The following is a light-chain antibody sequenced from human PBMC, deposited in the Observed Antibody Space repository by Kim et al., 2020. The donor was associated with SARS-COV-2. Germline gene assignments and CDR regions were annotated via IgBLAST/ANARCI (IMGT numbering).Light chain of an antibody. CDR3: QQYYTTPLT. CDR1: QNILSSSNNKDY. V-gene: IGKV4-1*01. Sequence: DIVMTQSPDSLAVSLAERATINCKSSQNILSSSNNKDYLAWYQQKPGQPPKLLIYSASTRASGVPDRFSGSGSGTDFTLTISSLQAEDVAVYYCQQYYTTPLTFGQGTKVVIK. J-gene: IGKJ1*01. CDR2: SAS.